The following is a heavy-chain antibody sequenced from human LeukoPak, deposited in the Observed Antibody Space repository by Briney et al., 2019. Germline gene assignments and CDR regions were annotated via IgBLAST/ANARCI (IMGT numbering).Heavy chain of an antibody. V-gene: IGHV1-69*13. CDR2: IIPIFGTA. D-gene: IGHD6-19*01. Sequence: VASVKVSCKASGGTFSSYAISWVRQAPGQGLEWMGGIIPIFGTANYAQKFQGRVTITADESTSTAYMELSSLRSEDTAVYYRARGDSSGWSYRGYWGQGTLVTVSS. CDR3: ARGDSSGWSYRGY. J-gene: IGHJ4*02. CDR1: GGTFSSYA.